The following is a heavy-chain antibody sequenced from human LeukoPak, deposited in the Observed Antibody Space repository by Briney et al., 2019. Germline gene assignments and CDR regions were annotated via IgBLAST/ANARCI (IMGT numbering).Heavy chain of an antibody. CDR2: IYYSGST. CDR3: AYCSSTSCDY. J-gene: IGHJ4*02. V-gene: IGHV4-31*03. D-gene: IGHD2-2*01. Sequence: PSETLSLTCTVSGGSISSGGYYWSWIRQHPGKGLEWIGYIYYSGSTYYNPSLKSRVTISVDTSKNQFSLKLSFVTAADTAVYYCAYCSSTSCDYWGQGTLVTVSS. CDR1: GGSISSGGYY.